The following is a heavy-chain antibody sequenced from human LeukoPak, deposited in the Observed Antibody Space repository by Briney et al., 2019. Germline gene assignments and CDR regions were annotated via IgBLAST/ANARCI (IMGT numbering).Heavy chain of an antibody. J-gene: IGHJ4*02. CDR3: ATYSYSGGYFDY. CDR2: IIPIFGTV. Sequence: ASVKVSCKASGGTFSSYGISWVRQAPGQGREWTGGIIPIFGTVNYAQKFQGRVTITADKSTSTAYMELSSLRPEDTAIYYCATYSYSGGYFDYWGQGTLVTVSS. CDR1: GGTFSSYG. D-gene: IGHD1-26*01. V-gene: IGHV1-69*06.